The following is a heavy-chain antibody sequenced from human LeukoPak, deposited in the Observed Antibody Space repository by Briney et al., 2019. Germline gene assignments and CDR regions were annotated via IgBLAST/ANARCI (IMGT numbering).Heavy chain of an antibody. Sequence: PGGSLRLSCAASGFTFSSYGMHWVRQAPGKGLEWVAFIRYDGSNKYYADSVKGRFTISRDNSKNTLYLQMNSLRAEDTAVYYCAKVGHYYSWLQSPYFDYWGQGTLVTVSS. CDR1: GFTFSSYG. D-gene: IGHD5-24*01. CDR2: IRYDGSNK. J-gene: IGHJ4*02. V-gene: IGHV3-30*02. CDR3: AKVGHYYSWLQSPYFDY.